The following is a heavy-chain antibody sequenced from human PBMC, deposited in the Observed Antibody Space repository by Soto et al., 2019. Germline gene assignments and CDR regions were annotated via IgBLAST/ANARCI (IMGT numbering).Heavy chain of an antibody. Sequence: QVQLVQSGAEVKKPGASVKVSCKASGYTFTSYDINWVRQATGQGLEWMGWMNPNSGNTGYAQKLQGRVTMTRNTSIITAYMELSSLRSEDTAVYYCARVWRGLVVVVAALDAFDIWGQGPMVTV. CDR2: MNPNSGNT. V-gene: IGHV1-8*01. CDR1: GYTFTSYD. D-gene: IGHD2-15*01. J-gene: IGHJ3*02. CDR3: ARVWRGLVVVVAALDAFDI.